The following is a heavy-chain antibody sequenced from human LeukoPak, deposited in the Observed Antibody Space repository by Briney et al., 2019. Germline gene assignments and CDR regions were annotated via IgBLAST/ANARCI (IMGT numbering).Heavy chain of an antibody. J-gene: IGHJ6*03. V-gene: IGHV4-59*08. CDR1: GGSISSYY. CDR2: IYYSGST. CDR3: ARLAAAGDYYYYYYMDV. Sequence: SETLSLTCTVSGGSISSYYWSWIRQPPGKGLEWIGYIYYSGSTNYNPSLKSRVTISVDTSKNQFSLKLSSVTAADTAVYYCARLAAAGDYYYYYYMDVWGKGTTVTISS. D-gene: IGHD6-13*01.